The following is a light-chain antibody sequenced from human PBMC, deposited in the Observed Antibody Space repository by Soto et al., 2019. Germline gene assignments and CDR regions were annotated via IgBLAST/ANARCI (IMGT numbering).Light chain of an antibody. CDR3: CSYSGSNTLV. CDR2: EGS. Sequence: QPVLTQPASVSGSPGQSISISCTGTSTDVGGYNLVSWYQQHPGKAPKLMIHEGSERPSGVSGRFSGSSSGNTASLTISGLQAEDEADYYCCSYSGSNTLVFGGGTKLTVL. V-gene: IGLV2-23*01. CDR1: STDVGGYNL. J-gene: IGLJ2*01.